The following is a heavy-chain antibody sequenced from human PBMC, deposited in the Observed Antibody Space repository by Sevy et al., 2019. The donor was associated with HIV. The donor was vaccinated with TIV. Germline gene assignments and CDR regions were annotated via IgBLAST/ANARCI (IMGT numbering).Heavy chain of an antibody. Sequence: GGSLRLSCAVSGLSFSNSWMTWVRQAPGKGREWVANIKQDGSEKKYGESVKGRFTISRDNADNSLFLQMNSLRAEDTAVYYCARGGRNFDYWGQGTLVTVSS. V-gene: IGHV3-7*01. CDR1: GLSFSNSW. J-gene: IGHJ4*02. CDR2: IKQDGSEK. CDR3: ARGGRNFDY.